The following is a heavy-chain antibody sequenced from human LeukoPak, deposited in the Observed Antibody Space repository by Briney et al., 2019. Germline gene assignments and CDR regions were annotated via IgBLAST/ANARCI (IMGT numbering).Heavy chain of an antibody. D-gene: IGHD3-22*01. V-gene: IGHV3-30*02. Sequence: PGGSLRLSCAASGFTFSSYGMHWVRQAPGKGLEWVAFIRYDGSNKYYADSAKGRFTISRDNSKNTLYLQMNSLRAEDTAVYYCAHDSSGYPHLERDYWGQGTLVTVSS. CDR2: IRYDGSNK. J-gene: IGHJ4*02. CDR3: AHDSSGYPHLERDY. CDR1: GFTFSSYG.